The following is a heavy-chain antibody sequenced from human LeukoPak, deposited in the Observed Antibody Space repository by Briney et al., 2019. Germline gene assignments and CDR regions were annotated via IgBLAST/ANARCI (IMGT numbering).Heavy chain of an antibody. CDR3: ARKTDRLGAVGRDRYFDL. D-gene: IGHD6-13*01. Sequence: PGGSLRLSCTASGFTFSGYEMTWVRQAPGKGLEWMSYISVNGGAVHYADSVRGRFTTSRDDAKNSLYLHMNSLRVEDTAIYYCARKTDRLGAVGRDRYFDLWGRGTLITVSS. J-gene: IGHJ2*01. CDR1: GFTFSGYE. CDR2: ISVNGGAV. V-gene: IGHV3-48*03.